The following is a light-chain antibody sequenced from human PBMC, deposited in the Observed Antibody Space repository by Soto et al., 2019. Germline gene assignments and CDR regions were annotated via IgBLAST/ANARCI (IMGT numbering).Light chain of an antibody. CDR1: SSDVGSYNL. CDR3: SSQTGSATVL. CDR2: EGS. Sequence: QSALTQPASVSGSPGQSITISCTGTSSDVGSYNLVSWYQQHPGKAPKLMIYEGSKRPSGVSNRFSGSKSGNTASLIISGLRAEDEADYYCSSQTGSATVLFGGGTKLTVL. J-gene: IGLJ2*01. V-gene: IGLV2-14*02.